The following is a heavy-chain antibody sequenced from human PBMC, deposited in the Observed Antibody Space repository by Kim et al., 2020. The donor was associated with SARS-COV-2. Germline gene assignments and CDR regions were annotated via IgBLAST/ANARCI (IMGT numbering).Heavy chain of an antibody. CDR3: ARHEFGSSTSPVGVYFDY. D-gene: IGHD2-2*01. J-gene: IGHJ4*02. Sequence: KSRVTISVDPSKNQFSLKLSSVTAADTAVYYCARHEFGSSTSPVGVYFDYWGQGTLVTVSS. V-gene: IGHV4-59*08.